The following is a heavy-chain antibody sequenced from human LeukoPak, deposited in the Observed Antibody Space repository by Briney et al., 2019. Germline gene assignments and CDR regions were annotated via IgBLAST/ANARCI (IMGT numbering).Heavy chain of an antibody. CDR3: ASAKPLKYHYDSSGYYLN. D-gene: IGHD3-22*01. J-gene: IGHJ4*02. CDR1: GYTFTGYY. CDR2: INPNSGGT. V-gene: IGHV1-2*02. Sequence: ASVKVSCKASGYTFTGYYMHWVRQAPGQGLQWMGWINPNSGGTNYAQKFQGRVTMTRDTSISTAYMELSRLRSDDTAVYYCASAKPLKYHYDSSGYYLNWGQGTLVTVSS.